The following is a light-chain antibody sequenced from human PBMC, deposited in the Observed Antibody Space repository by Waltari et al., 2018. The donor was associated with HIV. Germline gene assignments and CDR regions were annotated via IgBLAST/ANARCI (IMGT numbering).Light chain of an antibody. CDR1: TSNIGRNT. CDR2: STN. Sequence: QSVLTQPPSASGTPGQRVTISCSGSTSNIGRNTVNWYQQLPGTAPKLLIYSTNQRPSGVPDRFSGSKSGTSASLAISGLQSEDEADYYCAAWDGSLNGRVVFGGGTKLTVL. CDR3: AAWDGSLNGRVV. J-gene: IGLJ2*01. V-gene: IGLV1-44*01.